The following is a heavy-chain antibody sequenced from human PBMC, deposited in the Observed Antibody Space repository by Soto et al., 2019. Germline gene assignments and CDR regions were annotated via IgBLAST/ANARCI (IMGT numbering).Heavy chain of an antibody. CDR2: IYWDDDK. CDR1: GFSLSTSGVG. Sequence: QITLKESGPTLVKPTQTLTLTCTFSGFSLSTSGVGVGWIRQPPAKALEWLALIYWDDDKRYSPSLNSRLTITKDTSKNQVVLTMTNMDTVDIATYYCGHSLTPNCRSRGVFDYWGQGILDTGS. CDR3: GHSLTPNCRSRGVFDY. J-gene: IGHJ4*02. V-gene: IGHV2-5*02. D-gene: IGHD1-1*01.